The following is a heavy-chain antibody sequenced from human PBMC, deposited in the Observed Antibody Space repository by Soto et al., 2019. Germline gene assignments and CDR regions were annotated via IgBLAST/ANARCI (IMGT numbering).Heavy chain of an antibody. CDR3: AKSQGCSGGTCSPQWGYYYYAMDV. D-gene: IGHD2-15*01. J-gene: IGHJ6*02. V-gene: IGHV1-69*13. CDR1: GGTFSSYA. Sequence: ASVKVSCKASGGTFSSYAISWVRQAPGQGLEWMGGIIPIFGTANYAQKFQGRVTITADESTSTAYMELSSLSAEDTAVYYCAKSQGCSGGTCSPQWGYYYYAMDVWGQGTTVTVSS. CDR2: IIPIFGTA.